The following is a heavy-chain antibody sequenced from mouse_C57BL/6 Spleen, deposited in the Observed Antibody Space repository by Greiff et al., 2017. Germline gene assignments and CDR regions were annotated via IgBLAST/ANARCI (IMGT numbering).Heavy chain of an antibody. CDR1: GYTFTSYW. Sequence: VQLQQPGAELVRPGTSVKLSCKASGYTFTSYWMHWVKQRPGQGLEWIGVIDPSDSYTNYNQKFKGKATLTVDTSSSTAYMQLSSLTAEESAVYYCARSPATTVVPYYFDYWGQGTTLTVSS. CDR3: ARSPATTVVPYYFDY. D-gene: IGHD1-1*01. CDR2: IDPSDSYT. V-gene: IGHV1-59*01. J-gene: IGHJ2*01.